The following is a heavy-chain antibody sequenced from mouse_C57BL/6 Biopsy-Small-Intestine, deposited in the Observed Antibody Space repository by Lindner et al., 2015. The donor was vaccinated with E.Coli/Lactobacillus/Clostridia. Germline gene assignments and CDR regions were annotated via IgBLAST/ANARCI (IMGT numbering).Heavy chain of an antibody. D-gene: IGHD1-1*01. J-gene: IGHJ2*01. V-gene: IGHV1-82*01. CDR2: IYPGDGDT. CDR1: GYAFSSSW. Sequence: VQLQESGPVLVKPGASVKISCKASGYAFSSSWMNWVKQRPGKGLEWIGRIYPGDGDTNYNGKFKGKATLTADKSSSTAYMQLSSLTSEDSAVYFCARGPTVVATDYWGQGTTLTISS. CDR3: ARGPTVVATDY.